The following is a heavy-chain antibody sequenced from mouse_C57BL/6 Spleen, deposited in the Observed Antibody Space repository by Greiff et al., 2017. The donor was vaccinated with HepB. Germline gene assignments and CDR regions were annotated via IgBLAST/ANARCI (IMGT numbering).Heavy chain of an antibody. CDR1: GFSLTSYG. CDR3: AAYYDYDGDAMDY. Sequence: VQGVESGPGLVQPSQSLSITCTVSGFSLTSYGVHWVRQSPGKGLEWLGVIWSGGSTDYNAAFISRLSISKDNSKSQVFFKMNSLQADDTAIYYCAAYYDYDGDAMDYWGQGTSVTVSS. D-gene: IGHD2-4*01. V-gene: IGHV2-2*01. J-gene: IGHJ4*01. CDR2: IWSGGST.